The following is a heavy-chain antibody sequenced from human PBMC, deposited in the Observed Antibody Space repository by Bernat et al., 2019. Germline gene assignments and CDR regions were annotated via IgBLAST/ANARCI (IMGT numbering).Heavy chain of an antibody. J-gene: IGHJ5*02. V-gene: IGHV3-23*04. CDR3: ARDVGPTVMVQGVISP. CDR1: GFSFSSYA. D-gene: IGHD3-10*01. CDR2: ISGSGDST. Sequence: EVQLVESGGGFVQSGGSLRLSCAASGFSFSSYAMYWVRQAPGKGLEWVSAISGSGDSTYYADSVKGRFSISRDSSKNTLYLQLNSLRAEDTAIFYCARDVGPTVMVQGVISPWGQGTLVTVSS.